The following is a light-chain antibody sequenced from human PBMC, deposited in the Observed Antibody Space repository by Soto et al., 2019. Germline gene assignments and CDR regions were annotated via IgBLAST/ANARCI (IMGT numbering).Light chain of an antibody. J-gene: IGKJ5*01. CDR1: QSIRSY. CDR3: QQRSNWPLT. CDR2: DAS. V-gene: IGKV3-11*01. Sequence: EIVLTQPPATLSFSPGERATLSCRASQSIRSYLAWYQQRPGQAPRPLIYDASNRATGIAARFSGSGSGTDFTLSISSLEPEDFAFYCCQQRSNWPLTVGEGTRLEIK.